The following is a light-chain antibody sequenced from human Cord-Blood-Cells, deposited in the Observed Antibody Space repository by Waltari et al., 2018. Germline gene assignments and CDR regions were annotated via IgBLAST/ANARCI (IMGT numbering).Light chain of an antibody. J-gene: IGKJ3*01. CDR1: QGISSY. V-gene: IGKV1-8*01. CDR3: QQYYSYPL. Sequence: ATRMTQSPSSLSPSTGDRVTITCRASQGISSYLAWYQQKPGKAPKLLIYAASTLQSGVPSRFSGSGSGTDFTLTISCLQSEDFATYYCQQYYSYPLFGPGTKVDIK. CDR2: AAS.